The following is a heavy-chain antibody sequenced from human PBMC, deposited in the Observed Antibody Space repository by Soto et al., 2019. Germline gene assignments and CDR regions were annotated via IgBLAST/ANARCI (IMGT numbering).Heavy chain of an antibody. CDR1: VGTFSSYA. V-gene: IGHV1-69*13. Sequence: SVKVSCKASVGTFSSYAISWVLKAPGQGLEWMGGIIPIFGTANYAQKFQGRVTITADESTSTAYMELSSLRSEDTAVYYCARVMVEMATIYAFDIWGQGTMVTVSS. CDR2: IIPIFGTA. D-gene: IGHD5-12*01. CDR3: ARVMVEMATIYAFDI. J-gene: IGHJ3*02.